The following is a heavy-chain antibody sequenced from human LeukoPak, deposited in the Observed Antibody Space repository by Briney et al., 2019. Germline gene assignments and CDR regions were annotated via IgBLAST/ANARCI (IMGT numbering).Heavy chain of an antibody. CDR1: GGSFSGYY. D-gene: IGHD2-8*01. J-gene: IGHJ6*03. V-gene: IGHV4-34*01. Sequence: SETLSLTCAVYGGSFSGYYWSWIRQPPGKGLEWIGEINHSGSTNYNPSLKSRATISVDTSKNQFSLKLSSVTAADTAVYYCAMVGKRYYYYYMDVWGKGTTVTVSS. CDR2: INHSGST. CDR3: AMVGKRYYYYYMDV.